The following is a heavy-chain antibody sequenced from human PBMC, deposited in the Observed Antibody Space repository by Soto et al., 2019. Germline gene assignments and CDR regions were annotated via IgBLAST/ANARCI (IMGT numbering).Heavy chain of an antibody. CDR2: INPSGGST. J-gene: IGHJ6*03. CDR3: ARDGKLAAKYYYYYYMDV. V-gene: IGHV1-46*03. D-gene: IGHD6-25*01. Sequence: QVQLVQSGAEVKKPGASVKVSCKASGYTFTSYYMHWVRQAPGQGLEWMGIINPSGGSTSYAQKFQGRVTMTRDTSTSTVYMELSSLRSEDTAVYYCARDGKLAAKYYYYYYMDVWGKGTTVTVSS. CDR1: GYTFTSYY.